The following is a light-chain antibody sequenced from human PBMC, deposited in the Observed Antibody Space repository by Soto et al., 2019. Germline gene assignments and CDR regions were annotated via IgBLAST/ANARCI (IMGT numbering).Light chain of an antibody. CDR3: QQYNKWPLP. V-gene: IGKV3-15*01. J-gene: IGKJ4*01. Sequence: EIVMTQSPATLSVSPGERATLSCRASQSVSNNLAWYQQKPGQAPRLLIYFASTRATAIPARFSGSGSGTEFTLTISSLQSEDFAVYYCQQYNKWPLPFGGGTKVETK. CDR2: FAS. CDR1: QSVSNN.